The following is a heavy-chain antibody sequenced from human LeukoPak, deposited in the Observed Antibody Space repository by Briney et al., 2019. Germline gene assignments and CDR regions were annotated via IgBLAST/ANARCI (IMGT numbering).Heavy chain of an antibody. D-gene: IGHD5-18*01. V-gene: IGHV3-23*01. CDR1: GFSFGDYA. Sequence: PGGSLRLSCAVAGFSFGDYAMNWVRQTPRQGLEWVAGISHSGARTYYADSVKGRFTISRDNSKNTLYLQMNTLRAEDTAIYFCAKYERRPLWLRPYFYSWGQGTLVTVS. J-gene: IGHJ4*02. CDR2: ISHSGART. CDR3: AKYERRPLWLRPYFYS.